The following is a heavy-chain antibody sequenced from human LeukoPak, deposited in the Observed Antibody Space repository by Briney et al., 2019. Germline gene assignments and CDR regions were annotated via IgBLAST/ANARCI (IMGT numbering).Heavy chain of an antibody. V-gene: IGHV3-48*02. CDR2: IRTTAEGAKYA. Sequence: PGGSLRLSCAASGFTFSSYSMNWVRQAPWKGLEWISNIRTTAEGAKYAYYADSVKGRVTISRDDGKNTLYLHMNSLRDDDTAVYYCATDQRYAFDYWGQGILVTVSS. CDR1: GFTFSSYS. D-gene: IGHD3-9*01. CDR3: ATDQRYAFDY. J-gene: IGHJ4*02.